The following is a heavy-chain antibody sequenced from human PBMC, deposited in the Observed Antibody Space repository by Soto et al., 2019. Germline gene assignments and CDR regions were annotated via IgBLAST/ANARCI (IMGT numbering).Heavy chain of an antibody. CDR2: IKSKTDVGTT. D-gene: IGHD3-9*01. J-gene: IGHJ4*02. CDR3: TTQRNEILTDDFYY. Sequence: EVQLVESGGGLVKPGGSLRISCAASGFTFSNAWMNWVRQAPGKGLEWVGRIKSKTDVGTTEYAAPVKGISTITRDDSKNTLYLQMNSLNTEDTALYYCTTQRNEILTDDFYYWDQGTRVTFSA. V-gene: IGHV3-15*01. CDR1: GFTFSNAW.